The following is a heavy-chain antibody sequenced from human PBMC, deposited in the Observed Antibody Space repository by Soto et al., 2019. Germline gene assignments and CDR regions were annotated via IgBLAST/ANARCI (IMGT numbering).Heavy chain of an antibody. Sequence: SGPTLVNPTQPLTLTCSFSGFSLSVYGVRVIWFRQPPGETLEWLALIHWNDDKRYSPYLKSRLTITKDTSKNQVVLTLTNLDPLDTGTYFCAHTKDSSGFLTSWGQGILVTVSS. J-gene: IGHJ5*02. CDR2: IHWNDDK. V-gene: IGHV2-5*01. CDR1: GFSLSVYGVR. CDR3: AHTKDSSGFLTS. D-gene: IGHD3-22*01.